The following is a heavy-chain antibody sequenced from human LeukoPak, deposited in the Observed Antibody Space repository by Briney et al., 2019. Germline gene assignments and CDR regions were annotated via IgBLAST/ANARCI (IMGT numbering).Heavy chain of an antibody. CDR2: INSDGSST. D-gene: IGHD6-13*01. CDR1: GFTFSNYW. V-gene: IGHV3-74*01. CDR3: ARDRPTAAAGTEGMDV. J-gene: IGHJ6*02. Sequence: GGSLRLSCVASGFTFSNYWMHWVRQVPGKGLVWVAHINSDGSSTRYADSVKGRFTISRDNPKNMLYLQINSLRAEDTAVYYCARDRPTAAAGTEGMDVWGQGTTVTVSS.